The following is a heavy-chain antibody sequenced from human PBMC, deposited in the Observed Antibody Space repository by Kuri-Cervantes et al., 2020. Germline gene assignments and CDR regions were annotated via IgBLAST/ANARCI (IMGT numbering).Heavy chain of an antibody. D-gene: IGHD6-19*01. CDR1: GFTFSDYY. Sequence: GGSLRLSCAASGFTFSDYYMSWIRQAPGKGLEWVSYISSSGRTIYYADSVKGRFTVSRDNAKKSLFLQMNSLSADDTAVYYCARGITISSGWYFIPGLYWYFDLWGRGTLVTVSS. J-gene: IGHJ2*01. CDR2: ISSSGRTI. CDR3: ARGITISSGWYFIPGLYWYFDL. V-gene: IGHV3-11*04.